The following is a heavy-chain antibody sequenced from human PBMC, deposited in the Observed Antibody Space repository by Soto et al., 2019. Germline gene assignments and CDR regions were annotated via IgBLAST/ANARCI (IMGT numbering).Heavy chain of an antibody. V-gene: IGHV3-53*01. CDR2: IYSGGST. CDR3: ARGPRYYDFWSGYRQAWYFDL. D-gene: IGHD3-3*01. Sequence: EVQLVESGGGLIQPGGSLRLSCAASGFTVSSNYMSWVRQAPGKGLEWVSVIYSGGSTYYADSVKGRFTISRDNSKNTLYLQMNSLRAEDTAVYYCARGPRYYDFWSGYRQAWYFDLWGRAPWSLSPQ. CDR1: GFTVSSNY. J-gene: IGHJ2*01.